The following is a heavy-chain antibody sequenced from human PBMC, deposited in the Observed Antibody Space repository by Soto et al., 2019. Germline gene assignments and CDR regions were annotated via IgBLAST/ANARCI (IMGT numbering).Heavy chain of an antibody. CDR2: ISAYNGNT. D-gene: IGHD3-3*01. Sequence: ASVKVSCKASGYTFTSYGISWVRQALGQGLELMGWISAYNGNTNYAQKLQGRVTMTTDTSTSTAYMELRSLRSDDTVVYYCARDLGVFGENWFDPWGQGTLVTVSS. J-gene: IGHJ5*02. V-gene: IGHV1-18*01. CDR3: ARDLGVFGENWFDP. CDR1: GYTFTSYG.